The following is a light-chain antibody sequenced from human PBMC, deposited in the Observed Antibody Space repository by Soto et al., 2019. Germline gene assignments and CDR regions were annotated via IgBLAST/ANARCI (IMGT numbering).Light chain of an antibody. CDR3: TTWDSSLSAVV. J-gene: IGLJ2*01. CDR1: SSNIGNNY. Sequence: QSVLTQPPSVSAASGQKVTISCSGSSSNIGNNYVSWYQQLPGTAPKLLIYDNDKRPSGIPDRFSGSKSGTSATLGITGLQTGDEADYYCTTWDSSLSAVVFGGGTKLTVL. V-gene: IGLV1-51*01. CDR2: DND.